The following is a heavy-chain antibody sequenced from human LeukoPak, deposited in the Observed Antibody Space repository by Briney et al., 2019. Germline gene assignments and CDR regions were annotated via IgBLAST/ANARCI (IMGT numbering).Heavy chain of an antibody. CDR3: ARAIVGATKPGLYYSDY. CDR2: ISSSNRYI. D-gene: IGHD1-26*01. Sequence: GGSLRLSCAASGFTFSSYSMNWVRQAPGKGLEWVSSISSSNRYIYYADSVKGRFTISRDNAKNSLYLQMNSLRAEDTAVYYCARAIVGATKPGLYYSDYWGQGTLVTVSS. CDR1: GFTFSSYS. J-gene: IGHJ4*02. V-gene: IGHV3-21*01.